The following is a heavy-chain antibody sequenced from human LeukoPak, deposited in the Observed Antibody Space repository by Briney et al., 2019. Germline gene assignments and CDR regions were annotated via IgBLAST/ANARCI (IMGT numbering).Heavy chain of an antibody. J-gene: IGHJ4*02. CDR1: GFTFGDYA. V-gene: IGHV3-43*02. CDR3: AKEEHYYDSGGYYPRYFDY. Sequence: GGSLRLSCAASGFTFGDYAVHWVRQAPGKGLEWVSLISVDGGLTYYADSVKGRFTISRDNSKNSLYLQMNRLRTEDTALYYCAKEEHYYDSGGYYPRYFDYWGQGTLVTVSS. CDR2: ISVDGGLT. D-gene: IGHD3-22*01.